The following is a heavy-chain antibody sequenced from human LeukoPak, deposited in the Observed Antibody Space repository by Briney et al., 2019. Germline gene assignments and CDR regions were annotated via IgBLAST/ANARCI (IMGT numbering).Heavy chain of an antibody. V-gene: IGHV1-24*01. CDR1: GYTLTELS. CDR2: FDPEDGET. Sequence: ASVKVSCKVSGYTLTELSMHWVRQAPGKGLEWMGGFDPEDGETIYAQKFQGRVTMTEDTSTDTAYMELSSLRSEDTAVYYCATGEFLIAVAGPNAFDIWGQGTMVTVSS. D-gene: IGHD6-19*01. CDR3: ATGEFLIAVAGPNAFDI. J-gene: IGHJ3*02.